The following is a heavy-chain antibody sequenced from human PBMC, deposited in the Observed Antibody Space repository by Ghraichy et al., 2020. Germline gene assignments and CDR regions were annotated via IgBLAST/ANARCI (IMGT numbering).Heavy chain of an antibody. CDR1: GSTFTDYY. Sequence: ASVKVSCKASGSTFTDYYMHWVRQAPGQGLEWVGCINPKSGGTNYAQKFQGRVTMTRDTYIRKADMELSRLTSDDTAVYYCARSASMVASYYFDYWGQGTLVSVSS. CDR3: ARSASMVASYYFDY. D-gene: IGHD2-15*01. CDR2: INPKSGGT. J-gene: IGHJ4*02. V-gene: IGHV1-2*02.